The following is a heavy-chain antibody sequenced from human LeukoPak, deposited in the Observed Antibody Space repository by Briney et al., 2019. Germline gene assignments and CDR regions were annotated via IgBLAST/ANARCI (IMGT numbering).Heavy chain of an antibody. V-gene: IGHV4-34*01. CDR1: GGSFSGYY. CDR3: ARSGYGALTLDY. Sequence: SETLSLTCAVYGGSFSGYYWSWIRQPPGKGLEWIGEINHSGSTNYNPSLKSRVTISVDTSKNQFSLKLSSVTAADTAVYHCARSGYGALTLDYWGQGTLVTVSS. J-gene: IGHJ4*02. D-gene: IGHD4-17*01. CDR2: INHSGST.